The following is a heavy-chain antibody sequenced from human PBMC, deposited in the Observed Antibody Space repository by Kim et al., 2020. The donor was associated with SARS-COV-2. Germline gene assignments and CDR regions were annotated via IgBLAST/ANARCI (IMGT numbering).Heavy chain of an antibody. V-gene: IGHV3-49*04. Sequence: GGSLRLSCTASGFTFGDYAMSWVRQAPGKGLEWVGFIRSKAYGGTTEYAASVKGRFTISRDDSKSIAYLQMNSLKTEDTAVYYCTLNWNYNDYWGQGTLVTVSS. D-gene: IGHD1-7*01. CDR1: GFTFGDYA. CDR3: TLNWNYNDY. J-gene: IGHJ4*02. CDR2: IRSKAYGGTT.